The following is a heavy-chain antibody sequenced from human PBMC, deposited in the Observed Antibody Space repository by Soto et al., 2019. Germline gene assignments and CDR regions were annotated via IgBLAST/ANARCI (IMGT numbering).Heavy chain of an antibody. Sequence: PGESLKISCKGSGYSFTSYWISWVRQMPGKGLEWMGRIDPSDSYTNYSPSFQGHVTISADKSISTAYLQWSSLKASDTAMYYCARHEAYSSSWYNWFDPWGQGTLVTVSS. CDR2: IDPSDSYT. J-gene: IGHJ5*02. D-gene: IGHD6-13*01. CDR3: ARHEAYSSSWYNWFDP. CDR1: GYSFTSYW. V-gene: IGHV5-10-1*01.